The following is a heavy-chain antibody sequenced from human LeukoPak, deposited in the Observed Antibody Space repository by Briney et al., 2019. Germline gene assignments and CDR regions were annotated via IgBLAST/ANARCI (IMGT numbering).Heavy chain of an antibody. V-gene: IGHV1-18*01. D-gene: IGHD1-26*01. Sequence: GASVKVSCKASGYTFTSYGISWVRQAPGQGLEWMGWISAYNGNTNYAQKLQGRVTMTTDTSTSTAYMGLRSLRSDDTAVYYCAREGSRSGSYYIDYWGQGTLVTVSS. CDR1: GYTFTSYG. CDR3: AREGSRSGSYYIDY. CDR2: ISAYNGNT. J-gene: IGHJ4*02.